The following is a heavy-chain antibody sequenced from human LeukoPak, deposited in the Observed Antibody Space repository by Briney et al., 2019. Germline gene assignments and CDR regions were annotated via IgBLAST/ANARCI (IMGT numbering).Heavy chain of an antibody. CDR1: GFSFSSYA. V-gene: IGHV3-30*03. CDR2: ISYDGTNK. Sequence: GGSLRLSCAASGFSFSSYAMHWVRQAPGKGLEWVALISYDGTNKYYADSVKGRFSISRDNAKNSLYLQMNSLRAEDTAVYYCARDQFDYWGQGTLVTVSS. J-gene: IGHJ4*02. CDR3: ARDQFDY.